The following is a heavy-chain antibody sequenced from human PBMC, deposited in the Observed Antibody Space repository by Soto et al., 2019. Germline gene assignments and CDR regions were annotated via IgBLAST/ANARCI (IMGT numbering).Heavy chain of an antibody. V-gene: IGHV1-58*01. CDR1: GFTFTSSA. CDR2: IVVGSGNT. J-gene: IGHJ4*02. CDR3: AAPYYYGSGSYLAPPDY. Sequence: ASVKVSCKASGFTFTSSAVQWVRQARGQRLEWIGWIVVGSGNTNYAQKFQERVTITRDMSTSTAYMELSSLRSEDTAVYYCAAPYYYGSGSYLAPPDYGGQGTLVTVAS. D-gene: IGHD3-10*01.